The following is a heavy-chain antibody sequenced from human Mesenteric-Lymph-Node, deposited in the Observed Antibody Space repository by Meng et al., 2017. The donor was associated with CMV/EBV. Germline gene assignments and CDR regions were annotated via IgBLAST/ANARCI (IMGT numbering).Heavy chain of an antibody. J-gene: IGHJ4*02. D-gene: IGHD3-22*01. V-gene: IGHV3-30-3*01. CDR2: ISFDGSNK. Sequence: GGPLRLSCAASGFTFSSYAIYWVRQAPGKGLEWVAVISFDGSNKYYADSVQGRFTISRDNSKNTLSVEMSSLRVEDTAVYYCAREAYYYDTSGYPRGNYFDYWGQGTLVTVSS. CDR1: GFTFSSYA. CDR3: AREAYYYDTSGYPRGNYFDY.